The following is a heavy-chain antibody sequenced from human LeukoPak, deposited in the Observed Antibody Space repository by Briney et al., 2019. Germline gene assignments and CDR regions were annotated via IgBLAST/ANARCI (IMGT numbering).Heavy chain of an antibody. Sequence: GASVKVSCRASGYTFTGYYMHWVRQAPGQGLEWMGWINPNSGGTNYAQKFQGRVTMTRDTSINTAYMELSRLRSDDTAVYYCARLTMVRGTNRRFDYWGQGTLVTVSS. J-gene: IGHJ4*02. CDR3: ARLTMVRGTNRRFDY. CDR2: INPNSGGT. V-gene: IGHV1-2*02. D-gene: IGHD3-10*01. CDR1: GYTFTGYY.